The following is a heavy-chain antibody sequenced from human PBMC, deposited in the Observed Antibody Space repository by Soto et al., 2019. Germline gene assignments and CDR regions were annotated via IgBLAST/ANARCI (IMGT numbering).Heavy chain of an antibody. CDR3: ATDRHYYDSSGYCIFDY. Sequence: ASVKVSCKVSGYTLTELSMHWVRQAPGKGLEWMGGFDPEDGETIYAQKFQGRVTMTEDTSTDTAYMELSSLRSEDTAVYYCATDRHYYDSSGYCIFDYWGQGALVTVSS. J-gene: IGHJ4*02. D-gene: IGHD3-22*01. CDR2: FDPEDGET. V-gene: IGHV1-24*01. CDR1: GYTLTELS.